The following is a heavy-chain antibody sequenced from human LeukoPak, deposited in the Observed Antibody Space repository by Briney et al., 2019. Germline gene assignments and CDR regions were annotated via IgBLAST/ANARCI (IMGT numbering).Heavy chain of an antibody. Sequence: SSETLSLTCTVSAYSISSGYYWGWIRQPPGKGLEWIGYIYYSGSTNYNPSLKSRVTISVDTSKNQFSLKLSSVTAADTAVYYCARGSYDSSLGYFDYWGQGTLVTVSS. D-gene: IGHD1-26*01. CDR1: AYSISSGYY. J-gene: IGHJ4*02. CDR3: ARGSYDSSLGYFDY. V-gene: IGHV4-61*01. CDR2: IYYSGST.